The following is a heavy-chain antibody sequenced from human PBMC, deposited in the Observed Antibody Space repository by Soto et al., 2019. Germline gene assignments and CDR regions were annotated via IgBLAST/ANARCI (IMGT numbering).Heavy chain of an antibody. D-gene: IGHD1-26*01. CDR2: IWYDGSNK. CDR1: GFTFSSYG. J-gene: IGHJ4*02. CDR3: AREHLLSGPDDY. Sequence: QVQLVESGGGVVQPGRSLRLSCAASGFTFSSYGMHWVRQAPGKGLEWVAVIWYDGSNKYYADSVKGRFTISRDNSKNTLYLQMNSRRAEDTAVYYCAREHLLSGPDDYWGQGTLVTVSS. V-gene: IGHV3-33*01.